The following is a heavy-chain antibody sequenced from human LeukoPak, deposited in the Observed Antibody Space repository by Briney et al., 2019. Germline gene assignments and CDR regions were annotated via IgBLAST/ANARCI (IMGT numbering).Heavy chain of an antibody. D-gene: IGHD4-17*01. J-gene: IGHJ3*02. V-gene: IGHV3-30*04. CDR2: ISYDGSNK. CDR1: GFTFSSYA. CDR3: ARPHDYGDWIDAFDI. Sequence: GGSPRLSCAASGFTFSSYAMHWVRQAPGKGLEWVAVISYDGSNKYYADSVKGRFTISRDNSKNTLYLQMNSLRAEDTAVYYCARPHDYGDWIDAFDIWGQGTMVTVSS.